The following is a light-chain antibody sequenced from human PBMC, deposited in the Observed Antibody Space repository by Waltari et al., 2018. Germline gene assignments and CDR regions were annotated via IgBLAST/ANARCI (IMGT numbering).Light chain of an antibody. Sequence: QAVVTQEPSLTVSPGGTVTLTCGSSAGAVTGSRYPYWFQQKPGQAPRTLIYDTTNKLAWTPARFSGSLLGAKAALTLSGAQPQDEAEYCCCRHYSDTVIFGGGTRLTVL. CDR3: CRHYSDTVI. CDR1: AGAVTGSRY. J-gene: IGLJ2*01. CDR2: DTT. V-gene: IGLV7-46*01.